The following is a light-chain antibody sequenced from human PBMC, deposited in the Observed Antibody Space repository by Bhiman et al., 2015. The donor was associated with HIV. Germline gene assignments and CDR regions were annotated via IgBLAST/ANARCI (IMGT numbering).Light chain of an antibody. CDR2: DVS. Sequence: QSALTQPASVSGSPGQSITISCTGTSNDVGGYDYVSWYQKHPGKAPKLMIYDVSERPSGVPDRFSGSKSGNTASLTVSGLQAEDEADYYCSSYTISSSLVFGGGTKLTVL. CDR1: SNDVGGYDY. J-gene: IGLJ2*01. CDR3: SSYTISSSLV. V-gene: IGLV2-14*01.